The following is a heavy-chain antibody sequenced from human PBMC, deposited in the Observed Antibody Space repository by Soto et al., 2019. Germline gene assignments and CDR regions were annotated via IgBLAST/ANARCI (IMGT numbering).Heavy chain of an antibody. CDR3: ARDVVVQAAMIKIPPEAFDI. D-gene: IGHD2-2*01. V-gene: IGHV1-46*03. Sequence: SVKLSCKASGYTFTSYYMHWVRQAPGQGLEWMGIINPSGGSTSYAQKFQGRVTMTRDTSTSTVYMELSSLRSEDTAVYYCARDVVVQAAMIKIPPEAFDIWGQGTMVTVSS. J-gene: IGHJ3*02. CDR1: GYTFTSYY. CDR2: INPSGGST.